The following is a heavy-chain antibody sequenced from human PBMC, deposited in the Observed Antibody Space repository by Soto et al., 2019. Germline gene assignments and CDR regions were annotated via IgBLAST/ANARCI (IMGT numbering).Heavy chain of an antibody. D-gene: IGHD3-22*01. CDR2: ISYDGSNK. Sequence: GGSLRLSCAAAGFTFSSYAMHWVRQAPGKGLEWVAVISYDGSNKYYADSVKGRFTISRDNSKNTLYLQMNSLRAEDTAVYYCARAGSMIVVAPCDYWGQGTLVTVSS. V-gene: IGHV3-30-3*01. J-gene: IGHJ4*02. CDR1: GFTFSSYA. CDR3: ARAGSMIVVAPCDY.